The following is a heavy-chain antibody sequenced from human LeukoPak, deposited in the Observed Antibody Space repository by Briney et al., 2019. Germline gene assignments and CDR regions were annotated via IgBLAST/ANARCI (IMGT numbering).Heavy chain of an antibody. J-gene: IGHJ5*02. Sequence: GALRLSCAASGFTFSSYAMSRVRQAPGKGLEWVSAISGSGGGAYYADSREDRFTISKDKTKNTLYLQMNRLRAENTAIYYCAKGLRSDQTAWGQGTLVTVSS. CDR2: ISGSGGGA. CDR1: GFTFSSYA. V-gene: IGHV3-23*01. CDR3: AKGLRSDQTA. D-gene: IGHD2-21*01.